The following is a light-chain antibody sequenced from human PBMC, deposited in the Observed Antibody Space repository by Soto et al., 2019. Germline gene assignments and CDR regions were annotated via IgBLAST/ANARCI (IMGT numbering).Light chain of an antibody. Sequence: DIQMTQSPSSLSASVGDRVTITCRASESVSSKLNWYQQKPGKAPALLISAASRLHSGVPSRFSGSGSGTDFTLTISSLQHEDFASYDCQQGYRTPFTFGPGTKVDIK. CDR1: ESVSSK. CDR3: QQGYRTPFT. J-gene: IGKJ3*01. V-gene: IGKV1-39*01. CDR2: AAS.